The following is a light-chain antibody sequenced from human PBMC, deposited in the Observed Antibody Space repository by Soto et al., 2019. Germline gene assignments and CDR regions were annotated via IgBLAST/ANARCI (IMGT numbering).Light chain of an antibody. V-gene: IGLV2-14*01. Sequence: QSVLTQPASVSGSPGQSITISCTGTSSDIGGYNYVSWYQQHPGNAPKLIIYEVNKRPSGVSNRFSGSKSGNTASLTIFGLQAADESDYYCNSYSTSTTYVVFGGGTKLTVL. CDR3: NSYSTSTTYVV. CDR2: EVN. CDR1: SSDIGGYNY. J-gene: IGLJ2*01.